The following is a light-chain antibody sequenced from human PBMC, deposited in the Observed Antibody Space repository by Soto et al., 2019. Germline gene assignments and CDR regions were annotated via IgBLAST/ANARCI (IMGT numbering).Light chain of an antibody. CDR1: SSDVGGYNY. V-gene: IGLV2-8*01. J-gene: IGLJ1*01. Sequence: QSALTQPPSASGSPGQSVTISCTGTSSDVGGYNYVSWYQQYPGKAPKLMIYEVNKRPSGVPDRFSGSKSGNTASLTISGLQTDDEADYYCCSYAGSYTHVFGTGTKLTVL. CDR2: EVN. CDR3: CSYAGSYTHV.